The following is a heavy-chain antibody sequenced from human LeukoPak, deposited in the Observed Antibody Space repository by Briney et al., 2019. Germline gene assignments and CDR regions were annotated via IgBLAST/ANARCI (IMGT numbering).Heavy chain of an antibody. Sequence: SETLSLTCTVSGGSISSYYWSLIRQPAGKGLEWIGRIYTSGSTNYNPSLKSRVTMSVDTSKNQFSLKLSSVTAADTAVYYCARDSTMVRGAYYFDYWGQGSLVTVSS. D-gene: IGHD3-10*01. J-gene: IGHJ4*02. CDR1: GGSISSYY. CDR3: ARDSTMVRGAYYFDY. CDR2: IYTSGST. V-gene: IGHV4-4*07.